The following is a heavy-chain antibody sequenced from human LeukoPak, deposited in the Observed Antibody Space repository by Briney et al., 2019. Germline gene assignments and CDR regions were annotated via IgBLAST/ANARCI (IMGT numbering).Heavy chain of an antibody. Sequence: PSGTLSLTCAVSGGSISSSNWWSWVRQPPGKGLEWIGEIHHSGSTNYNPSLKSRVTISLDKSKNHFSLRLTSVTAADTAVYYCARRTVTYDYWGQGTLVTVSS. D-gene: IGHD4-17*01. CDR1: GGSISSSNW. CDR2: IHHSGST. V-gene: IGHV4-4*02. J-gene: IGHJ4*02. CDR3: ARRTVTYDY.